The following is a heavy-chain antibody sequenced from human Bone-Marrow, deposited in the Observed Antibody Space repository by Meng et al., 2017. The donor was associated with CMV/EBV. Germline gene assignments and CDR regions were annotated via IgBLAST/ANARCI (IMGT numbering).Heavy chain of an antibody. D-gene: IGHD6-13*01. CDR2: IWDDGINK. Sequence: GESLKISCAASGFSFNRYGMHWVRQSPDKGLEWVAFIWDDGINKYYADSVKGRFIISRDNSKNQLYLEMNRLRAEDTAVYYCAKVGGYSSMSDYWGQGTLVTFSS. CDR3: AKVGGYSSMSDY. J-gene: IGHJ4*02. CDR1: GFSFNRYG. V-gene: IGHV3-30*02.